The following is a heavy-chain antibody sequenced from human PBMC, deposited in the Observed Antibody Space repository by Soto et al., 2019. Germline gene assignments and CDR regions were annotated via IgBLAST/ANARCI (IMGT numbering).Heavy chain of an antibody. CDR3: VCRCPPHRALEI. CDR1: GYTFTSYY. J-gene: IGHJ3*02. D-gene: IGHD2-2*01. V-gene: IGHV1-46*01. CDR2: ISPSGGST. Sequence: ASVKVSCKASGYTFTSYYMHWVRQAPGQGLEWMGIISPSGGSTSYAQKFQGRVTMTRDTSTSTVYMELSSLRSEDTAVYYCVCRCPPHRALEIWGQGIMVTVS.